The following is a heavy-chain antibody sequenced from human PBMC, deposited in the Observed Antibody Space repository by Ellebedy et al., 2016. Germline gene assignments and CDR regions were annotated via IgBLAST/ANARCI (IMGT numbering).Heavy chain of an antibody. CDR2: IKQDGTEK. CDR3: VRHSQYCGGDCRFYFDR. CDR1: GFSFSTYW. V-gene: IGHV3-7*03. Sequence: GESLKISXAASGFSFSTYWMTWVRQAPGKGLERVANIKQDGTEKYYLDSVKGRFTISRDNAKNSLSLQMNSLRAEDTALYYCVRHSQYCGGDCRFYFDRWGQGTLVTVSS. J-gene: IGHJ4*02. D-gene: IGHD2-21*02.